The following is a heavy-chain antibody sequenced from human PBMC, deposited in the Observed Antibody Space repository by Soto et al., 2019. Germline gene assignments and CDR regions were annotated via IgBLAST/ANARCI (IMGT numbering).Heavy chain of an antibody. Sequence: QVQLVQSGAEVKKPGSSVKVSCKASGGTFSSYAISWVRQAPGQGLEWMGGIIPIFGTANYAQKFQGRVTITADESTSTAYMELSSLRSEDTAVYYCARESVDTAMLTYYYYYGMDVWGQGTTVTVSS. V-gene: IGHV1-69*01. CDR2: IIPIFGTA. D-gene: IGHD5-18*01. J-gene: IGHJ6*02. CDR3: ARESVDTAMLTYYYYYGMDV. CDR1: GGTFSSYA.